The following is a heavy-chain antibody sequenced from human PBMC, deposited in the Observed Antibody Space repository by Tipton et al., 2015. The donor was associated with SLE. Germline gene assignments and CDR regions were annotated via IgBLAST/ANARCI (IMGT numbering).Heavy chain of an antibody. CDR3: ARGGGYYTFES. Sequence: SLRLSCAASGFSFRRYDMHWVRQAPGKDLEWVSVIGTEGDTHYSGSVKGRFIISRENAKNSLYLQMNSLRAGDTAVYYCARGGGYYTFESWGQGTLVTVSS. CDR2: IGTEGDT. D-gene: IGHD3-3*01. V-gene: IGHV3-13*01. J-gene: IGHJ4*02. CDR1: GFSFRRYD.